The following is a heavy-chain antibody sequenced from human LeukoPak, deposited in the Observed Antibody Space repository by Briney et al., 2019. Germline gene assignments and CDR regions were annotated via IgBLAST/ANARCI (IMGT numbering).Heavy chain of an antibody. CDR2: LYYTGTT. CDR3: ARDLGVRGMDV. D-gene: IGHD2-21*01. Sequence: SETLSLTCTVTAGSVSSGGNYWSWIRQHPGKGLEWIGYLYYTGTTYYNPSLKSRITISVDTSKTQFSLRLSSVSAADTAIYYCARDLGVRGMDVWGQGTTVTVSS. V-gene: IGHV4-31*03. J-gene: IGHJ6*02. CDR1: AGSVSSGGNY.